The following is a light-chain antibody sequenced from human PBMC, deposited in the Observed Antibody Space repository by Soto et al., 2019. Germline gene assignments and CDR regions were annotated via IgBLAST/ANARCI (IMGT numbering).Light chain of an antibody. J-gene: IGKJ3*01. CDR3: QKYISAPFT. V-gene: IGKV1-27*01. Sequence: DIQMTQSPSSLSASVGDRVTITCRASQDISNFLVWFQQKPGKVPNLLIYGASTSQSVVPSRFSGSGSGTDFTLTIISLQPEDVATYFSQKYISAPFTFGPGTTVDIK. CDR1: QDISNF. CDR2: GAS.